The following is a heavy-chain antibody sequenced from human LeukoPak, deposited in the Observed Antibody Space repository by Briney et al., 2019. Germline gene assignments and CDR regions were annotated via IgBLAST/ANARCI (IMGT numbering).Heavy chain of an antibody. J-gene: IGHJ5*02. Sequence: PGGSLRLSCAASGFTFSSYSMNWVRQAPGKGLEWVSSISSSSSYIYYADSVKGRFTISRDNAKNSLYLQMNSLRAEDTAVYYCAREVGRGLYSSSWLNWFDPWGQGTLVTVSS. CDR1: GFTFSSYS. V-gene: IGHV3-21*01. D-gene: IGHD6-13*01. CDR3: AREVGRGLYSSSWLNWFDP. CDR2: ISSSSSYI.